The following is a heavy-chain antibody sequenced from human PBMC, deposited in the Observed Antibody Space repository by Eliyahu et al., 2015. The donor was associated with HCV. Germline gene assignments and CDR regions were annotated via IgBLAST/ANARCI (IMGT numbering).Heavy chain of an antibody. V-gene: IGHV3-33*03. J-gene: IGHJ6*02. CDR1: GFTFXTYG. CDR3: AKDRYTSSSYYGMDV. D-gene: IGHD6-13*01. CDR2: IWYDGXYQ. Sequence: QVQVVESGGGVVQPGTSVRLSCXASGFTFXTYGXHWIRQAPGKGLEWVAVIWYDGXYQYYADXVKGRFTISRDXSKNTVHLQMNSLRAEDTAVYYCAKDRYTSSSYYGMDVWGQGTTVTVSS.